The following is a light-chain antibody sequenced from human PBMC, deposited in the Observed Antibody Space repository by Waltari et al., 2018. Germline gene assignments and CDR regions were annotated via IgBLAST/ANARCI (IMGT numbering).Light chain of an antibody. CDR3: QKYEALPAT. Sequence: EIVLTQSPGTLSLSPGERANLSCRASQSISKYLVWYQQKPGQAPRLLIYEASIRATGIPDRVSGSGSGTDFSLIISRLEPEDFAVYYCQKYEALPATFGQGTKVEIK. CDR1: QSISKY. V-gene: IGKV3-20*01. CDR2: EAS. J-gene: IGKJ1*01.